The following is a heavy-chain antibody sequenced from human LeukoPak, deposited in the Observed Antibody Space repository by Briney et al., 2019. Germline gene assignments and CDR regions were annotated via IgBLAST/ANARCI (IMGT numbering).Heavy chain of an antibody. D-gene: IGHD2-15*01. Sequence: SETLSLTCTVSGGSISSYYWSWIRQPPGKGLEWVGYIYYSGSTNYNPSLKSRVTISVDTSKDQFSLKLSSVTAADTAVYCCARGVVVVAASNAFDIWGQGTMVTVSS. J-gene: IGHJ3*02. CDR1: GGSISSYY. CDR2: IYYSGST. CDR3: ARGVVVVAASNAFDI. V-gene: IGHV4-59*01.